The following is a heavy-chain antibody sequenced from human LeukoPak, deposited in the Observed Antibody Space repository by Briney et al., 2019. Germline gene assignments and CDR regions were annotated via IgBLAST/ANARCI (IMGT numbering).Heavy chain of an antibody. CDR2: INPNSGGT. CDR1: GYTFTGCY. V-gene: IGHV1-2*04. Sequence: ASVKVSCKASGYTFTGCYMHWVRQAPGQGLERMGWINPNSGGTSYAQKFQGWVTMTRDTSISTAYMELSRLRSDDTAVYYCARLGMGSDFDYWGQGTLVTVSS. D-gene: IGHD1-14*01. CDR3: ARLGMGSDFDY. J-gene: IGHJ4*02.